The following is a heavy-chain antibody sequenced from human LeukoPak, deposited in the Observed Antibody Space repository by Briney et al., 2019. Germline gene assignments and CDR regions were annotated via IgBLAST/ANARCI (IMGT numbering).Heavy chain of an antibody. CDR2: LSGSGSTT. CDR1: GFAFSSYA. V-gene: IGHV3-23*01. CDR3: AREGRYSSTWYRGWYFDY. D-gene: IGHD6-13*01. Sequence: PGGSLRLSCAASGFAFSSYAMSWVRQAPGKGLEWVSGLSGSGSTTYDADSVKGRFTIPRDNSKKTLYLQVNSLRAEDTAMYFCAREGRYSSTWYRGWYFDYWGQGTLVTVSS. J-gene: IGHJ4*02.